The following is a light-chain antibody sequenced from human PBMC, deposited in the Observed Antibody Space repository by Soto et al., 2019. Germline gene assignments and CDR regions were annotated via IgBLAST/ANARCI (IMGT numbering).Light chain of an antibody. J-gene: IGLJ3*02. Sequence: QSALTPPASVSGSPGQSITISCTGTSSDVGGYNYVSWYQQHPGKAPKLMIYEVSNRPSGVSNRFSGSKSGNTAYLTISGLQAEDEADYYCSSYTTSSTHWVFGGGTKLTVL. V-gene: IGLV2-14*01. CDR2: EVS. CDR1: SSDVGGYNY. CDR3: SSYTTSSTHWV.